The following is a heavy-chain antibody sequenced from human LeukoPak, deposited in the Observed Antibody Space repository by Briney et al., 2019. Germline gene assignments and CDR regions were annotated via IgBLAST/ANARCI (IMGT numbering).Heavy chain of an antibody. J-gene: IGHJ6*03. V-gene: IGHV1-69*06. D-gene: IGHD3-22*01. CDR3: ASGTGSRYYDSSGYSYYYYYYMDV. CDR2: IIPIFGTA. Sequence: ASVTVSCKASGGTFSSYAISWVRQAPGQGLEWMGGIIPIFGTANYAQKFQGRVTITADKSTSTAYMELSSLRSEDTAVYYCASGTGSRYYDSSGYSYYYYYYMDVWGKGTTVTVSS. CDR1: GGTFSSYA.